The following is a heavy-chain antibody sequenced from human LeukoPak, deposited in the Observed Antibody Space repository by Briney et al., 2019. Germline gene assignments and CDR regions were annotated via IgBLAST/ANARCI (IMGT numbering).Heavy chain of an antibody. CDR3: AELGITMIGGV. V-gene: IGHV3-21*01. J-gene: IGHJ6*04. CDR1: GFTFSSYS. CDR2: ISSSSSYI. D-gene: IGHD3-10*02. Sequence: PGGSLRLSCAASGFTFSSYSMNWVRQAPGKGLEWVSSISSSSSYIYYANSVKGRFTISRDNAKNSLYLQMSSLRAEDTAVYYCAELGITMIGGVWGKGTTVTISS.